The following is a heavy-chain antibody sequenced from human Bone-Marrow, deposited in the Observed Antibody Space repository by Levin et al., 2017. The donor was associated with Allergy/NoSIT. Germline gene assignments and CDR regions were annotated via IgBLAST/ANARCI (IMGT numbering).Heavy chain of an antibody. D-gene: IGHD3-16*01. CDR1: GFTYDTYG. CDR3: ARDSGLYGIDV. J-gene: IGHJ6*02. CDR2: IWHDGSRK. Sequence: GESLKISCSTSGFTYDTYGMHWVRQAPGRGLEWVAVIWHDGSRKYYAASVKGRFTISRDNSKNTLSLQMNSLGIEDTALYYCARDSGLYGIDVWGQGTTVIV. V-gene: IGHV3-33*01.